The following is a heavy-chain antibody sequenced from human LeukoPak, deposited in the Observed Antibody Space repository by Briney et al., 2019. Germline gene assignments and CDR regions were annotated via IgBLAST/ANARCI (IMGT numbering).Heavy chain of an antibody. J-gene: IGHJ4*02. Sequence: GGSLRLSCAASGFTFSSYAMSWVRQAPGKGLEWVSAISGSGGSTHYADSVKGRFTISRDNSKNTLYLQMNSLRAEDTAVYYCAKDIRGRLAARYFDYWGQGTLVTVSS. CDR2: ISGSGGST. CDR3: AKDIRGRLAARYFDY. CDR1: GFTFSSYA. V-gene: IGHV3-23*01. D-gene: IGHD6-6*01.